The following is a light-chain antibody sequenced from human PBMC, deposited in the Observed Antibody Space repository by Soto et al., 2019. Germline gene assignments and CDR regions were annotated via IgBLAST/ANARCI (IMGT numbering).Light chain of an antibody. J-gene: IGKJ2*01. CDR1: QSVSSN. CDR3: QQYNYWPPYT. Sequence: EIVMTQSPATLSVSPGERATLSCRASQSVSSNLAWYQQKPGQAPRILIYGASTRATGIPARFSGSGSGTEFTLTISSLQSEDFSVYYYQQYNYWPPYTFGQGTKLEIK. V-gene: IGKV3-15*01. CDR2: GAS.